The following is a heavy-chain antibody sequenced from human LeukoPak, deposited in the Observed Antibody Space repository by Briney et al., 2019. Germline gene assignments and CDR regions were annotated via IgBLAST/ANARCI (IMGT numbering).Heavy chain of an antibody. CDR1: GGSISSYY. D-gene: IGHD3-22*01. CDR3: ARGPHYYDSSGIDAFDI. J-gene: IGHJ3*02. V-gene: IGHV4-4*07. Sequence: SETLSLTCTASGGSISSYYWSWIRQPAGKGLEWIGRIYTSGSTNYNPSLKSRVTMSVDTSKNQFSLKLSSVTAADTAVYYCARGPHYYDSSGIDAFDIWGQGTMVTVSS. CDR2: IYTSGST.